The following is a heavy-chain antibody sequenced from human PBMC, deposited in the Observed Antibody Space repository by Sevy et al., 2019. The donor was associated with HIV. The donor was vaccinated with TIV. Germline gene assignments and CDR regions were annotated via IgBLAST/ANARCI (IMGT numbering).Heavy chain of an antibody. CDR2: FDPEDGET. CDR1: GYTLTELS. CDR3: ATVPPYSSWPFDY. D-gene: IGHD6-13*01. J-gene: IGHJ4*02. V-gene: IGHV1-24*01. Sequence: ASVKVSCKVSGYTLTELSMHWVRQAPGKGLEWMGGFDPEDGETIYAQKFQGRVTMTENTSTDTAYMELSSLRSEDTAVYYCATVPPYSSWPFDYWGQGTLVTVSS.